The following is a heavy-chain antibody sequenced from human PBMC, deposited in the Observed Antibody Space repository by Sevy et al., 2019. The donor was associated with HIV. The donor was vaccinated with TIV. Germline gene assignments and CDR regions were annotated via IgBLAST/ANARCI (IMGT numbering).Heavy chain of an antibody. D-gene: IGHD3-3*01. Sequence: GGSLRLSCAASGFTFSDYYMSWIRQAPGKGLEWVSSISSSGSTIYYADSVKGRFTISRDNAKNSLYLQMNSLRAEDTAVYDCAGDLVNNDYWSGWGMDVWGQGTMVTVSS. J-gene: IGHJ6*02. CDR1: GFTFSDYY. CDR2: ISSSGSTI. V-gene: IGHV3-11*01. CDR3: AGDLVNNDYWSGWGMDV.